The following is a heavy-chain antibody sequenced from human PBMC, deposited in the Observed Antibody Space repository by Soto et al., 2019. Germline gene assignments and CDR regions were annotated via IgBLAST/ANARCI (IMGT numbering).Heavy chain of an antibody. CDR1: GGTFSSYA. Sequence: SVKVSCKASGGTFSSYAISWVRQAPGQGLEWMGGIIPIFGTANYAQKFQGRVTITADESTSTAYMELSSLRSEDTAVYYCARIEPSYYYDSSGRSDAFDIWAQRTMVTVSS. D-gene: IGHD3-22*01. J-gene: IGHJ3*02. CDR3: ARIEPSYYYDSSGRSDAFDI. CDR2: IIPIFGTA. V-gene: IGHV1-69*13.